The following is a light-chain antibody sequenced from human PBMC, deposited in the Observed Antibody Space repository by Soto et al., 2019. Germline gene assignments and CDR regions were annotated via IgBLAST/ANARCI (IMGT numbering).Light chain of an antibody. CDR3: QQYDSYPLT. V-gene: IGKV1-5*03. J-gene: IGKJ4*01. Sequence: DIQMTQSPSTLSASVGDRVTITCRASQSISIWLAWYQQKPGRAPKFLIYKASDLENGVPSRFSGSGSGTEFALTISSLQPDDFATYYCQQYDSYPLTFGGGSKVEIK. CDR2: KAS. CDR1: QSISIW.